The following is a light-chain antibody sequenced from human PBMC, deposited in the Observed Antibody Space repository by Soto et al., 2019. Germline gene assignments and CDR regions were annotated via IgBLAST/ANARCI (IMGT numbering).Light chain of an antibody. CDR1: TSNIEENS. CDR2: DDY. V-gene: IGLV1-44*01. CDR3: TAWDDSLNAWL. J-gene: IGLJ3*02. Sequence: QSVLTQPPSASGTPGQRVTISCPGSTSNIEENSVTWYQRLPGTAPKVLIYDDYQRPSGVPDRFSGSKSGTSASLAISDLQSEDEGDYYCTAWDDSLNAWLFGGGTKLTVL.